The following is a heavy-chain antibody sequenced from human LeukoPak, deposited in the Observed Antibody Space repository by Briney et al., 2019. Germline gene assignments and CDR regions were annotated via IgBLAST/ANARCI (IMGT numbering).Heavy chain of an antibody. V-gene: IGHV1-46*01. D-gene: IGHD1-1*01. CDR1: GYTFTSYN. J-gene: IGHJ4*02. CDR3: ARVRSNHHRNYYFDY. Sequence: ASVKVSCKASGYTFTSYNMNWVRQAPGQGLEWMGLINPSGGSTSYAHKFRGRFTITRDTSTSTVYMELSSRRSEDTAVYYCARVRSNHHRNYYFDYWGQGTLVTVSS. CDR2: INPSGGST.